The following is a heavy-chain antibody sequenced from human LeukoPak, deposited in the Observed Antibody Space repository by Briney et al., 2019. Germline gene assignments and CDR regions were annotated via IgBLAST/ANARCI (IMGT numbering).Heavy chain of an antibody. CDR2: ISYDGSNK. V-gene: IGHV3-30-3*01. Sequence: GGSLRLSCAASGFTFSSYAMHWVRQAPGKGLEWVAVISYDGSNKYYADSVKGRFTISRDNSKNTLYLQMNSLRAEDTAVYYCARAPVLLWFGELLPDYWGQGTLVTVSS. D-gene: IGHD3-10*01. CDR1: GFTFSSYA. CDR3: ARAPVLLWFGELLPDY. J-gene: IGHJ4*02.